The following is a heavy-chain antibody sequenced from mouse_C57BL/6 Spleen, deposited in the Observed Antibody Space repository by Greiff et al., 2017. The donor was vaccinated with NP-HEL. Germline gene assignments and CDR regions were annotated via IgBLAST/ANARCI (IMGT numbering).Heavy chain of an antibody. CDR1: GYTFTSYW. CDR2: IDPSDSYT. CDR3: ARWGHYYAMDY. Sequence: VQLQQPGAELVMPGASVKLSCKASGYTFTSYWMHWVKQRPGQGLEWIGEIDPSDSYTNYNQKFKGKSTLTVDKSSSTAYMQLSSLTSEDSAVYYCARWGHYYAMDYWGQGTSVTVSS. V-gene: IGHV1-69*01. J-gene: IGHJ4*01.